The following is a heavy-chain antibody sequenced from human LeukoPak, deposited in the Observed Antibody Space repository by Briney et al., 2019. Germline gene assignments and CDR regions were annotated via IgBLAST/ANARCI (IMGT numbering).Heavy chain of an antibody. D-gene: IGHD4-17*01. CDR3: ARYGGDYVAYDY. Sequence: SETLSLTCTVSGGSISSGGYYWSWIRQHPGKGLEWIGYIYYSGSTYYNPSLKSRVTISVDTSKNQFSLKLSSVTAAHTAVYYCARYGGDYVAYDYWGQGTLVTVSS. CDR2: IYYSGST. CDR1: GGSISSGGYY. J-gene: IGHJ4*02. V-gene: IGHV4-31*03.